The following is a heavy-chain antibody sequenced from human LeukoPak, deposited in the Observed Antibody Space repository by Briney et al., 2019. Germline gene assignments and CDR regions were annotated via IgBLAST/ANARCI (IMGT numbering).Heavy chain of an antibody. CDR2: INMDGSTT. CDR3: VRSVSGWYGFFDY. J-gene: IGHJ4*02. Sequence: PGGSLRLSCVASGFTLSNSWMHWVRQAPGKGLVWVSRINMDGSTTNYADSVRGRFTISRDNAKNTLHLQMNSLRAEDTAVYYRVRSVSGWYGFFDYWGQGTLVTLSS. V-gene: IGHV3-74*01. CDR1: GFTLSNSW. D-gene: IGHD6-19*01.